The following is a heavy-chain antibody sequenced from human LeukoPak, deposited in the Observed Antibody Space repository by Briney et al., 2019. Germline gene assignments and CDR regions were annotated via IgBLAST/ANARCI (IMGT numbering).Heavy chain of an antibody. J-gene: IGHJ4*02. Sequence: ASVKVSCKASGGIFSSYAISWVRQAPGQGLEWMGRIIPIFGTANYAQKFQGRVTITTDKSTSTAYMELSSLRSEDTAVYYCARVGIAVAGTGQSVDYWGQGTLVTVSS. CDR1: GGIFSSYA. CDR3: ARVGIAVAGTGQSVDY. D-gene: IGHD6-19*01. CDR2: IIPIFGTA. V-gene: IGHV1-69*05.